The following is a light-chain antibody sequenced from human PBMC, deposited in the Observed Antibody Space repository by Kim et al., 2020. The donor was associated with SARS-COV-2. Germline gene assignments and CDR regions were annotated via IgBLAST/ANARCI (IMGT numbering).Light chain of an antibody. V-gene: IGKV4-1*01. CDR1: QSFLHISDNKNF. Sequence: RATITCKSSQSFLHISDNKNFLAWYQQKPGQPPKLLIYWASTREAGVPARFSGSGSGTDFTLTISSLQAEDVAVYYCQEYYSSPYTFGQGTKLEI. J-gene: IGKJ2*01. CDR3: QEYYSSPYT. CDR2: WAS.